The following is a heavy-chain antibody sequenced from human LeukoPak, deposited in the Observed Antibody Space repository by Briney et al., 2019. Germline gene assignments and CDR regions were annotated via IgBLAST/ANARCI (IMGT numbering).Heavy chain of an antibody. D-gene: IGHD5-24*01. J-gene: IGHJ4*02. CDR2: IYPDDSDT. Sequence: GESLKISCKGSGYRFADYWIAWVRRVPGQGLEWMGIIYPDDSDTRYSPSFLGQVTISADKSISTAYLQWSSLKASDTAMYYCARPVEMATSPFDYWGQGTLVTVSS. V-gene: IGHV5-51*01. CDR3: ARPVEMATSPFDY. CDR1: GYRFADYW.